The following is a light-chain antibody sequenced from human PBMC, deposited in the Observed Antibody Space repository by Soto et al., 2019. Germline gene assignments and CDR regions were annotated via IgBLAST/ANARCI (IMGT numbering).Light chain of an antibody. Sequence: EIVLTQSPGTLSLSPGERATLSCRASQSVSSSYLAWYQQKPGQAPRLLIYGASSRATGIPDWFSGSGSGTDFTLTISRLEPEDLAVYYCQQYDSSPMYTFVQGTKLEIK. V-gene: IGKV3-20*01. CDR3: QQYDSSPMYT. CDR2: GAS. CDR1: QSVSSSY. J-gene: IGKJ2*01.